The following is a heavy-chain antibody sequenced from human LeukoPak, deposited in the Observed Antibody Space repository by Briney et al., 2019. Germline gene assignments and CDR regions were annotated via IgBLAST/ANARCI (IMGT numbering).Heavy chain of an antibody. D-gene: IGHD1-26*01. Sequence: ASVKVSCKASGYTFTSYDINWVRQATGQGLEWMGWMNPNSGNTGYAQKFQGRVTMTRNTSISAAYMELSSLRSEDTAVYYCARGVYTFLKGRSGNYPLGYWGQGTLVTVSS. CDR2: MNPNSGNT. CDR1: GYTFTSYD. CDR3: ARGVYTFLKGRSGNYPLGY. J-gene: IGHJ4*02. V-gene: IGHV1-8*01.